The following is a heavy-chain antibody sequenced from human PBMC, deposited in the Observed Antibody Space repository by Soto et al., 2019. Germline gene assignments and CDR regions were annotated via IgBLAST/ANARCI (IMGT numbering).Heavy chain of an antibody. D-gene: IGHD3-10*01. Sequence: PFETLSLTCTVSGGSISSSSYYWGWIRQPPGKGLEWIGSIYYSGSTYYNPSLKSRVTISVDTSKNQFSLKLSSVTAADTAVYYCARHSWFGERDWFDPWGQGTLVTVSS. V-gene: IGHV4-39*01. CDR3: ARHSWFGERDWFDP. CDR1: GGSISSSSYY. J-gene: IGHJ5*02. CDR2: IYYSGST.